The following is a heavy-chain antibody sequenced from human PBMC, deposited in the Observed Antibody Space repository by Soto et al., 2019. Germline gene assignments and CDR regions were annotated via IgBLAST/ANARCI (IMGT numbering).Heavy chain of an antibody. V-gene: IGHV3-23*01. Sequence: PGGSLRLSCAASGFTFSSYAMSWVRQAPGKGLEWVSAISGSGGSTYYADSVKGRFTISRDNSKNTLYLQMNSLRAEDTAVYYCAKGRPHDFWSGYYTGSDYYYGMDVWGQGTTVTVSS. CDR2: ISGSGGST. D-gene: IGHD3-3*01. CDR1: GFTFSSYA. CDR3: AKGRPHDFWSGYYTGSDYYYGMDV. J-gene: IGHJ6*02.